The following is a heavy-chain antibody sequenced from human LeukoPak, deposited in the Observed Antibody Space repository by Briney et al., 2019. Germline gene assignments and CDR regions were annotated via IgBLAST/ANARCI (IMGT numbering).Heavy chain of an antibody. D-gene: IGHD6-13*01. V-gene: IGHV3-30*02. Sequence: PGGSLRLSCAASGFTFSSYGMLWVRQAPGKGLEGVAFIRYDGSNKYYADSVKGRFTISRDNSKNTLYLQMNSLRAEDTAVDCWARPTGIPAGGTWGYYKDGWGKGTTVTVSS. J-gene: IGHJ6*03. CDR1: GFTFSSYG. CDR2: IRYDGSNK. CDR3: ARPTGIPAGGTWGYYKDG.